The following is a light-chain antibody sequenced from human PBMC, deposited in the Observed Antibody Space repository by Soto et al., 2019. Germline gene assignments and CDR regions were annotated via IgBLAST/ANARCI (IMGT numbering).Light chain of an antibody. V-gene: IGLV1-44*01. CDR1: RSNIGSNP. Sequence: QAVVTQAPSASGTPGQRVTISCSGSRSNIGSNPVNWYQQLPGTAPQVVVYSNNQRPSGVPDRFSGSKSGTSASLAISGLQSEDEADYYCAAWDASLNAVVFGGGTKVTVL. CDR2: SNN. CDR3: AAWDASLNAVV. J-gene: IGLJ2*01.